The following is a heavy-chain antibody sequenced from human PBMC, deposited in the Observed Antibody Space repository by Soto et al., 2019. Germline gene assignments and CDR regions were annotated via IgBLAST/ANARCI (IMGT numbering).Heavy chain of an antibody. Sequence: LQTLSLTGAISGDSVSSNSAAWNWIRQSPSRGLEWLGRPFYRSKWSNDYEVSVKSRITINPDSSKNHFSLQLNSVTPEDTAVYYCGTASVTFFALVSHFDYWGHGILVTVSS. CDR3: GTASVTFFALVSHFDY. CDR1: GDSVSSNSAA. D-gene: IGHD3-3*01. CDR2: PFYRSKWSN. J-gene: IGHJ4*01. V-gene: IGHV6-1*01.